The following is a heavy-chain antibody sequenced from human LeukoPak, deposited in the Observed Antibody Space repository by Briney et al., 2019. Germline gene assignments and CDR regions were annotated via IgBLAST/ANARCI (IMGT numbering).Heavy chain of an antibody. CDR3: ARGVNYDILTAYDY. V-gene: IGHV3-30-3*01. D-gene: IGHD3-9*01. CDR2: ISYDGSNK. J-gene: IGHJ4*02. Sequence: PGGSLRLSCAASGFTFGSYAMHWVRQAPGKGLEWVSVISYDGSNKYYADSVKGRFTISRDNSKNTLYLQMNSLRAEDTAVYYCARGVNYDILTAYDYWGQGTLVTVSS. CDR1: GFTFGSYA.